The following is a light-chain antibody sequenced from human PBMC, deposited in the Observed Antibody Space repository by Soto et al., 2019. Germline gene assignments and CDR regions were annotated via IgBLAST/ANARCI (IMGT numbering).Light chain of an antibody. J-gene: IGLJ3*02. Sequence: QSALTQPASVSGSPGQSITISCTGTSSDVGAYHYVSWYQQHPGKAPKLMIYEVSGRPSGVSDRFSGSKSGNTASLNISGLQAEDEADYYCSSYTTSSTLVFGGGTKLTVL. CDR2: EVS. CDR3: SSYTTSSTLV. V-gene: IGLV2-14*01. CDR1: SSDVGAYHY.